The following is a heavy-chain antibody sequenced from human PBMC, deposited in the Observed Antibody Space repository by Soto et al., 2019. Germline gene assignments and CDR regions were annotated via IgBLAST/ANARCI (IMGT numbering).Heavy chain of an antibody. D-gene: IGHD3-22*01. J-gene: IGHJ6*02. CDR2: ISPYNDDT. V-gene: IGHV1-18*01. CDR1: GYSFSSYG. Sequence: ASVKVSCKASGYSFSSYGITWVRQAPGQGLEWLGWISPYNDDTKYAQRLQGRVTMTTDTSTRTAYFDIRGLRSDDTAIYYCARGGYYDSSGARNYHYYGMDVWGQGTTVTVS. CDR3: ARGGYYDSSGARNYHYYGMDV.